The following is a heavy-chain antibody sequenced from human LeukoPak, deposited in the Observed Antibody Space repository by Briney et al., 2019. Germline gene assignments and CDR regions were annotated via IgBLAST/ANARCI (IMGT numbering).Heavy chain of an antibody. V-gene: IGHV3-30*02. J-gene: IGHJ6*03. CDR2: IRYDGSNK. D-gene: IGHD6-13*01. Sequence: GGSLRLSCAASGFTFSSYGMHWVRQAPGKGLEWVAFIRYDGSNKYYADSVKGRFTISRDNSKNTLYLQMNSLRAEDTAVYYCAKVGSSWFNYYYYYMDVWGKGTTVTISS. CDR3: AKVGSSWFNYYYYYMDV. CDR1: GFTFSSYG.